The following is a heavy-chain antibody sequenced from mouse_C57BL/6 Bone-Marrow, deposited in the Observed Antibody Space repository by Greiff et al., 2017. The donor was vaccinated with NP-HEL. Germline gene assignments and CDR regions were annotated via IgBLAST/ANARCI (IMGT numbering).Heavy chain of an antibody. CDR2: IYPGSGST. CDR1: GYTFTSYW. J-gene: IGHJ4*01. Sequence: QVQLQQPGAELVKPGASVKMSCKASGYTFTSYWITWVKQRPGPGLEWIGDIYPGSGSTNYNEKFKSKATLTVDTSSSTAYMQLSSLTSEDSAVYYCARPLGSSYDYAMDYWGQGTSVTVSS. CDR3: ARPLGSSYDYAMDY. D-gene: IGHD1-1*01. V-gene: IGHV1-55*01.